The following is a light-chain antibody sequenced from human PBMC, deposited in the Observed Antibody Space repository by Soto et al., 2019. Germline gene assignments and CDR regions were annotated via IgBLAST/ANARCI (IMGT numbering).Light chain of an antibody. CDR1: QTISRSY. CDR3: QQYGSSPPT. Sequence: EIVLTQSPGTLSSSPGERGTLSCGASQTISRSYLTWYQQKPGQAPRLLIYAASNSAPGVPARFRGSGSGTDFTLTISRLEPEDFAVYYCQQYGSSPPTFGQGTKVEI. J-gene: IGKJ1*01. V-gene: IGKV3-20*01. CDR2: AAS.